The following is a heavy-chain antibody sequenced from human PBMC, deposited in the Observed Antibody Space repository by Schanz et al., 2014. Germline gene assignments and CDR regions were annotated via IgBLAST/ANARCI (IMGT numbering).Heavy chain of an antibody. V-gene: IGHV3-23*04. CDR1: GFTFSSYG. CDR2: ISASGGST. CDR3: AKLSSSGRLAGYFDY. J-gene: IGHJ4*02. D-gene: IGHD6-19*01. Sequence: VQLVESGGGVVQFGRSLRLSCVASGFTFSSYGMHWVRQAPGKGLEWVSTISASGGSTYYADSVKGRFTISRDNSKNILYLQMNSLRAEDTAVYYCAKLSSSGRLAGYFDYWGQGALVTVSS.